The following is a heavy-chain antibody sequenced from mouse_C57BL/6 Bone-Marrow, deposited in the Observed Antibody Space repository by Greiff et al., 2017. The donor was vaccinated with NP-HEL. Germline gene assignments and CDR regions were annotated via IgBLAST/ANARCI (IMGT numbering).Heavy chain of an antibody. D-gene: IGHD1-1*01. CDR1: GYSFTGYF. J-gene: IGHJ4*01. Sequence: LVESGPELVKPGASVKISCKASGYSFTGYFMNWVKQSHGKSLEWIGRINPYNGDTFYNQKFKGKATLTVDKSSSTAHMELLSLTSEDFAVYYCAKDYYGSSYDYYAMDYWGQGTSVTVSS. V-gene: IGHV1-37*01. CDR2: INPYNGDT. CDR3: AKDYYGSSYDYYAMDY.